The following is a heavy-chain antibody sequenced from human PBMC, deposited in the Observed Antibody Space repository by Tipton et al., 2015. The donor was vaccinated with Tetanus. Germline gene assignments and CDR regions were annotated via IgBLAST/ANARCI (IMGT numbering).Heavy chain of an antibody. CDR1: GGSFSGYY. D-gene: IGHD2-8*01. J-gene: IGHJ4*02. CDR3: ARANGPGRYLDS. Sequence: TLSLTCAVYGGSFSGYYWSWIRQPPGKGLEWIGEINHSGSTNYNPSLKSRVTISVDTSKNQFSLKLSSVTAADTAVYYCARANGPGRYLDSRGQGPLVTVSS. V-gene: IGHV4-34*01. CDR2: INHSGST.